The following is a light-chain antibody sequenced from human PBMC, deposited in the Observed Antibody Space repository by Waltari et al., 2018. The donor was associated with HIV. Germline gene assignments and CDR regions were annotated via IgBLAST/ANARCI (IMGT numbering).Light chain of an antibody. CDR2: DIS. CDR3: KSSTSRSPPCV. V-gene: IGLV2-14*03. Sequence: QSALTQPASVSGSPGQSITISCTGTNSHIGGPNSLAWYQHHPGKAPQRIIYDISNPPSGVSNRFSGSKSGNTASLTISGLQAEDEADYYCKSSTSRSPPCVFGSGTKVTVL. CDR1: NSHIGGPNS. J-gene: IGLJ1*01.